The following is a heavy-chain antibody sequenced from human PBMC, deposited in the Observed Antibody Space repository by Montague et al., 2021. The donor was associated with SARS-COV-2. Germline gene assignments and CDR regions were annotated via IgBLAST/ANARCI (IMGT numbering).Heavy chain of an antibody. J-gene: IGHJ3*02. CDR3: ARWGLNNAFDI. CDR1: GASISRSHYF. Sequence: SETLSLTCSVSGASISRSHYFWAWIRQPPGMGLEWIGSIYFTGXTXYXXSLESRVTISIDTSKNHFSLRLSSVTAADSAVFYCARWGLNNAFDIWGLGTMITISS. V-gene: IGHV4-39*02. D-gene: IGHD1/OR15-1a*01. CDR2: IYFTGXT.